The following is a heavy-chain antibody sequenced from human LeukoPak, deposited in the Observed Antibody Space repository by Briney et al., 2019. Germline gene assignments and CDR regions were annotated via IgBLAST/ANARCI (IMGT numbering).Heavy chain of an antibody. Sequence: GGSLRLSCAASRFPFSTSSMNWVRQAPGKGLEWVSYISSSGSTIFYADSVKGRFTISRDNAKNSLYLQMSSLRAEDTAVYYCARVYYGSGSPRHFDYWGQGTLVTVSS. CDR3: ARVYYGSGSPRHFDY. J-gene: IGHJ4*02. CDR1: RFPFSTSS. CDR2: ISSSGSTI. D-gene: IGHD3-10*01. V-gene: IGHV3-48*04.